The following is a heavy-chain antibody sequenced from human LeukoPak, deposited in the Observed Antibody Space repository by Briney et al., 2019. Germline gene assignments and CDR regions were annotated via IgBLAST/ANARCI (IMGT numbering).Heavy chain of an antibody. CDR2: IKGDGSDE. V-gene: IGHV3-7*01. D-gene: IGHD5-18*01. Sequence: PGGSLRLSCAASGFTFGTYWMSWVRQAPGKGLEWVANIKGDGSDENYVDSVKGRFTISRDNAKNSLSLQMNSLRAEDTAVYYCARPSDTENYWRAFDYWGRGTLVSVSS. CDR1: GFTFGTYW. CDR3: ARPSDTENYWRAFDY. J-gene: IGHJ4*02.